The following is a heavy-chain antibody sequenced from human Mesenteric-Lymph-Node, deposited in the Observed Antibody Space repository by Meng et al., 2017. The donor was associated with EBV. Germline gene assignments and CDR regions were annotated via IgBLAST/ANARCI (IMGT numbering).Heavy chain of an antibody. V-gene: IGHV3-21*01. J-gene: IGHJ4*02. CDR2: IFTSGNI. Sequence: EVQLVESGGGLVKPGGSLRLSCAASGLPFSSYSMNWVRQAPGKGLEWVSSIFTSGNIYYADSVKGRFTISRDNAKNSLYLLMNNLRVEDTAVYYCTRALGDSTAYWGQGTLVTVSS. D-gene: IGHD3-16*01. CDR1: GLPFSSYS. CDR3: TRALGDSTAY.